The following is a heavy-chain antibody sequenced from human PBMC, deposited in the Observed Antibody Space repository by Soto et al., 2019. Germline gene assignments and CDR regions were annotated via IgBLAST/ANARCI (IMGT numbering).Heavy chain of an antibody. D-gene: IGHD6-13*01. CDR1: GVTFSSYW. V-gene: IGHV3-74*01. CDR2: INPDGADT. Sequence: GGSLRLSCAASGVTFSSYWMHWVRQAPGKGLVWVSRINPDGADTSYADSVKGRFTISRDNAKNTLYLEMNSLRAEESAVYYCARGAAGGWFFDLWGRGTLVTVSS. CDR3: ARGAAGGWFFDL. J-gene: IGHJ2*01.